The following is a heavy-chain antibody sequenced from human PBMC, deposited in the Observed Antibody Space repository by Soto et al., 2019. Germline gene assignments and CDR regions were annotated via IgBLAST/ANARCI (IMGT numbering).Heavy chain of an antibody. CDR3: VKGMNYYYYYMDV. Sequence: EVQLLESGGGFVPPGGSLRLSCAASGFIFSDYAMTWVRQAPGKGLEWVSAISGSGGKTYYADSVKGRFTISRVSSQNMMSLQMSGLRAEDTAIYYCVKGMNYYYYYMDVWGNGTTVTVSS. J-gene: IGHJ6*03. CDR2: ISGSGGKT. CDR1: GFIFSDYA. V-gene: IGHV3-23*01.